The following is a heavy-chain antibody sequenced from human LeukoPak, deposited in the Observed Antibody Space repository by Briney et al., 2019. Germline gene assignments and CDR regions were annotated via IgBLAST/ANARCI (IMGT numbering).Heavy chain of an antibody. V-gene: IGHV4-34*01. CDR1: GGSLNGHY. CDR3: ARDRGSSGWFDY. D-gene: IGHD6-19*01. CDR2: GSESGGT. J-gene: IGHJ4*02. Sequence: SETLSLTCAVYGGSLNGHYWSWIRQPPGKGLEWIGEGSESGGTKFNPSLKSRVTISVDTSKNQFSLQLSSVTAADTAVYYCARDRGSSGWFDYWGQGTLVTVSS.